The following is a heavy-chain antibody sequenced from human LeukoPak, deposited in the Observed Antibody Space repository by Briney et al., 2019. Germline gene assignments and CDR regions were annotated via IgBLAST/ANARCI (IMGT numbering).Heavy chain of an antibody. D-gene: IGHD3-22*01. J-gene: IGHJ4*02. V-gene: IGHV3-74*01. CDR3: ARAPYYYDSSGYLDY. CDR2: LNSDGSSS. Sequence: GGSLRLSCAASGFTLNNYWMHWVRQAPGKGLVWVSRLNSDGSSSAFADSMKGRFTISRDNAKNTLYLQMNSLRAEDTAVYYCARAPYYYDSSGYLDYWGQGTLVTVSS. CDR1: GFTLNNYW.